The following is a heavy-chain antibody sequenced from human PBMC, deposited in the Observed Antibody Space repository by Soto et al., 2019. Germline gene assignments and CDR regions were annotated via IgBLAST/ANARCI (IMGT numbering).Heavy chain of an antibody. Sequence: PGGSLRLSCAASGFTFSSYGMHWVRQAPGKGLEWVAVIWYDGSNKYYADSVKGRFTISRDNSKNTLYLQMNSLRAEDTAVYYCARVGTDDDAFDIWGQGTMVTVSS. V-gene: IGHV3-33*01. CDR2: IWYDGSNK. D-gene: IGHD1-1*01. J-gene: IGHJ3*02. CDR1: GFTFSSYG. CDR3: ARVGTDDDAFDI.